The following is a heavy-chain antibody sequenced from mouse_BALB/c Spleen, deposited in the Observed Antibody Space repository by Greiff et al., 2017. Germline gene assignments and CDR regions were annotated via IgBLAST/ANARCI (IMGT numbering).Heavy chain of an antibody. V-gene: IGHV5-6*01. D-gene: IGHD1-1*01. J-gene: IGHJ2*01. CDR2: ISSGGSYT. CDR3: ARLSTTVVRVLVDYFDY. Sequence: EVKLMESGGDLVKPGGSLKLSCAASGFTFSSYGMSWVRQTPDKRLEWVATISSGGSYTYYPDSVKGRFTISRDNAKNTLYLPMSSLKSEDTAMYYCARLSTTVVRVLVDYFDYWGQGTTRTVSS. CDR1: GFTFSSYG.